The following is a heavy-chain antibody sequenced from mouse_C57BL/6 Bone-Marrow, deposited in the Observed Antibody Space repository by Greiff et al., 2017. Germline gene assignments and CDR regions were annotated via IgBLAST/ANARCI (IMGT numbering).Heavy chain of an antibody. CDR1: GYTFTSYW. Sequence: QVQLMQPGAELVKPGASVKLSCKASGYTFTSYWMHWVKQRPGQGLEWIGMIHPNSGSTNYNEKFKSKVTLTVDKASSTAYMQLSSLTSEDAAVYYCARSGLRYPAWFAYWGQGTLVTVSA. D-gene: IGHD1-1*01. J-gene: IGHJ3*01. V-gene: IGHV1-64*01. CDR2: IHPNSGST. CDR3: ARSGLRYPAWFAY.